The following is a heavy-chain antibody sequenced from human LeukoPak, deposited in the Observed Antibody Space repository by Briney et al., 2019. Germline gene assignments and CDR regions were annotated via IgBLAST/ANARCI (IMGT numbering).Heavy chain of an antibody. D-gene: IGHD2-8*02. J-gene: IGHJ4*02. CDR1: GFTVSSNY. Sequence: GGSLRLSCAASGFTVSSNYMSWVRQAPGKGLEWVSVIYSGGSTYYADSVKGRFTISRDNSKNTLYLQMNSLRAEDTAVYYCVRSGARLPLDYWGQGTPVTVSS. CDR2: IYSGGST. V-gene: IGHV3-53*01. CDR3: VRSGARLPLDY.